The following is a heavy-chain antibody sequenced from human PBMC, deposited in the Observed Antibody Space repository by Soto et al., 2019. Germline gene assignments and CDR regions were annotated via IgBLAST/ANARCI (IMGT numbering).Heavy chain of an antibody. D-gene: IGHD6-19*01. J-gene: IGHJ5*02. Sequence: QVQLQQWGAGLLKPSETLSLTCAVYGGSFSGYYWSWIRQPPGKGLEWIGEINHSGSTNYNPSLKSRVTISVDTSKTQFSLKLSSVTAADTAVYYCARDKYSSGWYEGERWFDPWGQGTLVTVSS. V-gene: IGHV4-34*01. CDR1: GGSFSGYY. CDR3: ARDKYSSGWYEGERWFDP. CDR2: INHSGST.